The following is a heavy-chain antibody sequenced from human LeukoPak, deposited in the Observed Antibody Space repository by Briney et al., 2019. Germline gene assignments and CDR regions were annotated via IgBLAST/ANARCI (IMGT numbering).Heavy chain of an antibody. CDR1: GGSFSGYY. J-gene: IGHJ3*02. CDR2: INHSGST. D-gene: IGHD6-19*01. Sequence: SETLSLTCAVYGGSFSGYYWSWIRQPPGKGLEWIGEINHSGSTNYNPSLKSRVTISVDTSKNQFSLKLSSVTAADTAVYYCARGLPGIAVAGTGLAFDIWGQGTTVTVSS. CDR3: ARGLPGIAVAGTGLAFDI. V-gene: IGHV4-34*01.